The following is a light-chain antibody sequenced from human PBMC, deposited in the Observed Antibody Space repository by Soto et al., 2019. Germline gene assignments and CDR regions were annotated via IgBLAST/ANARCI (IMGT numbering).Light chain of an antibody. V-gene: IGLV2-8*01. Sequence: QSDLTQPPSASGSPGQSVTISCTGTSSDVGGYNYVSWYQQHPGKAPKLMIYDVSKRPSGVPDRFSGSKSGNTASLTISGLQAEDEADYYCCSYAGSRYVFGTGTKVTVL. J-gene: IGLJ1*01. CDR1: SSDVGGYNY. CDR3: CSYAGSRYV. CDR2: DVS.